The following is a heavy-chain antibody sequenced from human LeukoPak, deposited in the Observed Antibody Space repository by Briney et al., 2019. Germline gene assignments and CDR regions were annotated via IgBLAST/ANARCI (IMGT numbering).Heavy chain of an antibody. CDR3: ARPDLIPLTTEGPHGGMDV. D-gene: IGHD4-17*01. Sequence: GGSLRLSCAASGFTVSSNYMSWVRQAPGKGLEWVSVIYSGGSTYYADSVKGRFTISRDNSKNTLYLQMNSLRAEDTAVYYCARPDLIPLTTEGPHGGMDVWGKGTTVTVSS. CDR2: IYSGGST. J-gene: IGHJ6*04. CDR1: GFTVSSNY. V-gene: IGHV3-53*01.